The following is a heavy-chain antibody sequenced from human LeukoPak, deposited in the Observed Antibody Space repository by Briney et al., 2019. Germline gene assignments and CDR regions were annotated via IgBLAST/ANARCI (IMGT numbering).Heavy chain of an antibody. Sequence: SETLSLTCAVYGGSFRGYYWSWIRQPPGKGLEWIGEINHSGSTNYNPSLKSRVTISVDTSKNQFSLKLSSVTAADTAVYYCARGRCTNGVCYTTWNFDYWGQGTLVTVSS. J-gene: IGHJ4*02. V-gene: IGHV4-34*01. D-gene: IGHD2-8*01. CDR3: ARGRCTNGVCYTTWNFDY. CDR2: INHSGST. CDR1: GGSFRGYY.